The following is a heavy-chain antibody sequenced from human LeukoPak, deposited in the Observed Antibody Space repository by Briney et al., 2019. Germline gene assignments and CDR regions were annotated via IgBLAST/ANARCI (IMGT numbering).Heavy chain of an antibody. Sequence: SETLSLTCAVYGGSFSGYYWSWIRQPPGKGLEWIGEINHSGSTNYNPSLKSRVTISVDTSKNQFSLKLSSVTAADTAVYYCARVQDGYYYYYYMGVWGKGTTVTVSS. V-gene: IGHV4-34*01. D-gene: IGHD2-15*01. CDR1: GGSFSGYY. CDR2: INHSGST. J-gene: IGHJ6*03. CDR3: ARVQDGYYYYYYMGV.